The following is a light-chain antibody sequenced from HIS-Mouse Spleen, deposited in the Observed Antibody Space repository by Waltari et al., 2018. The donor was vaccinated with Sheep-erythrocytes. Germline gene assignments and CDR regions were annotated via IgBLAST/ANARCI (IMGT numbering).Light chain of an antibody. CDR3: YSTDSSGNHSNWV. CDR1: ALPKKH. CDR2: EDS. Sequence: SYELTQPPSVSVSPGQTARITCSGDALPKKHAYWYQQKSGQAPVLVIYEDSKRPSGIPDRFSGSSSGTMATLTISGAQVEDEADYYCYSTDSSGNHSNWVFGGGTKLTVL. J-gene: IGLJ3*02. V-gene: IGLV3-10*01.